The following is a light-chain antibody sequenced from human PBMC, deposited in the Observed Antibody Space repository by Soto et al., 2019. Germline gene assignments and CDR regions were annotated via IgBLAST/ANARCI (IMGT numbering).Light chain of an antibody. CDR2: EGN. CDR3: CSYAGSFTYV. CDR1: SSDVGGYNY. Sequence: SVLTQPASVSGSPGQTITISCTGTSSDVGGYNYVSWSQQHPGKAPKLMIFEGNKRPSGLSNRFSGSKSGNTASLTISGLQAEDEADYYCCSYAGSFTYVFGTENKVTVL. J-gene: IGLJ1*01. V-gene: IGLV2-23*01.